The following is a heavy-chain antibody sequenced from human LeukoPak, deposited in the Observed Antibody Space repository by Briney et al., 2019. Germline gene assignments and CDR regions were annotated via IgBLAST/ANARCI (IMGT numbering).Heavy chain of an antibody. CDR1: GFTFSTYG. D-gene: IGHD3-10*01. CDR3: AKDQAYGSGSPSDY. Sequence: GGSLRLSCAASGFTFSTYGMHWVRQAPGKGLEWVTFIRSDGNNKYYADSVKGRFTISRDNSKNTVWLQMNSLRAEDTAVYYCAKDQAYGSGSPSDYWGQGTLVTVSS. V-gene: IGHV3-30*02. CDR2: IRSDGNNK. J-gene: IGHJ4*02.